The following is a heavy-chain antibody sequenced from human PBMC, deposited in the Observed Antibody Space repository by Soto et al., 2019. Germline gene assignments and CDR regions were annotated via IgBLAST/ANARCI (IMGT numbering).Heavy chain of an antibody. J-gene: IGHJ4*02. D-gene: IGHD2-8*01. V-gene: IGHV1-58*01. CDR3: AADATAWQQMVPSDY. Sequence: SVKVSCKASGLTFTSSAFQWVRQARGQRLEWIGWIAVGSGYTNYAQRFQDRVTLTRDMSTATTYMELSRLTSEDTAIYYCAADATAWQQMVPSDYWGQGTLVTVSS. CDR1: GLTFTSSA. CDR2: IAVGSGYT.